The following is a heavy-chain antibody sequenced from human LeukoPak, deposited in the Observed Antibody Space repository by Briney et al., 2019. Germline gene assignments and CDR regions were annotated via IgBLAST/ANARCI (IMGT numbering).Heavy chain of an antibody. Sequence: ASVKVSCKVSGYTLTELSMHWVRQAPGKGLEWMGGFDPEDGETIYAQKFQGRVTMTEDASTDTAYMELSSLRSEDTAVYYCATQGNYDSSGYYYDYWGQGTLVTVSS. J-gene: IGHJ4*02. CDR3: ATQGNYDSSGYYYDY. CDR2: FDPEDGET. D-gene: IGHD3-22*01. CDR1: GYTLTELS. V-gene: IGHV1-24*01.